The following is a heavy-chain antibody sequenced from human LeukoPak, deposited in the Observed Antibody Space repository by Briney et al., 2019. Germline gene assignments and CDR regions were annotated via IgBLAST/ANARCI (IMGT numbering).Heavy chain of an antibody. CDR2: ISTSSSYI. CDR3: ARSSSWYENYFDY. V-gene: IGHV3-21*01. Sequence: GGSLRLSCAASGFTFSSYSMNWVRQAPGKGLEWVSSISTSSSYIYYADSVKGRFTISRDNAKNSLYLQMNSLRAEDTAVYYCARSSSWYENYFDYWGQGALVTVSS. D-gene: IGHD6-13*01. CDR1: GFTFSSYS. J-gene: IGHJ4*02.